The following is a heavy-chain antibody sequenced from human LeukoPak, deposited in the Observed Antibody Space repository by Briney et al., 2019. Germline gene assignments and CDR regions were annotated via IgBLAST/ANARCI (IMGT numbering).Heavy chain of an antibody. D-gene: IGHD6-19*01. J-gene: IGHJ4*02. CDR3: VKGGYSSGWYADY. CDR1: GFTFSSYW. V-gene: IGHV3-64D*06. CDR2: ISSNGGST. Sequence: PGGSLRLSCAASGFTFSSYWMHWVRQAPGKGLEYIAAISSNGGSTYYADSVKGRFTISRDNSKNTLYLQMSTLRAEDTALYYCVKGGYSSGWYADYWGQGALVTVSS.